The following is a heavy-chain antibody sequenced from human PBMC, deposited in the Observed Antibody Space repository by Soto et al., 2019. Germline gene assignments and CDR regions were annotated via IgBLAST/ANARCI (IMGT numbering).Heavy chain of an antibody. Sequence: EVQLVESGGGLVQPGGSLRLSCAASGFTFRIYSMNWIRQAPGKGLEWVSYMTSDMKTIHYADSVKGRFTISRDNARNSVYLQMTSLRDEDTAVYYGARSEEGHFDYWGQGTLVTVSS. V-gene: IGHV3-48*02. CDR3: ARSEEGHFDY. J-gene: IGHJ4*02. CDR1: GFTFRIYS. CDR2: MTSDMKTI.